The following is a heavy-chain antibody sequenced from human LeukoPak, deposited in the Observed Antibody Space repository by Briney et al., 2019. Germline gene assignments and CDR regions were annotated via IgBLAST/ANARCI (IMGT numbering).Heavy chain of an antibody. Sequence: SETLSLTCTVSGGSISSYYWSWIRQPPGKGLEWIGYIYYSGSTNYNPSLKSRVTISVDTSKNQFSLKLSSVTAADTAVYYCARDSGGSGWYLGTCFDYWGQGTLVTVSS. CDR3: ARDSGGSGWYLGTCFDY. V-gene: IGHV4-59*12. J-gene: IGHJ4*02. CDR1: GGSISSYY. CDR2: IYYSGST. D-gene: IGHD6-19*01.